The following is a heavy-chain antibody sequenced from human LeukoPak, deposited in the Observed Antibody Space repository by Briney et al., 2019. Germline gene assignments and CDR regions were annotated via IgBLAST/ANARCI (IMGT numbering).Heavy chain of an antibody. Sequence: GGSLRLSCAASGFTFSKAWMSWVRQAPGKGLEWVGRIKSKIDGGTIEYAAPVKGRFTISRDDSKNTQYLQMNSLKTKGTPVCYCTTDGYCSGGNCYSFDNWGQGTLVTVSS. CDR3: TTDGYCSGGNCYSFDN. CDR1: GFTFSKAW. V-gene: IGHV3-15*01. CDR2: IKSKIDGGTI. J-gene: IGHJ4*02. D-gene: IGHD2-15*01.